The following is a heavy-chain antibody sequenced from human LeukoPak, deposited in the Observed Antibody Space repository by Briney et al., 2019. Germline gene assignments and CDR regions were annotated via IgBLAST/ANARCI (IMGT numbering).Heavy chain of an antibody. V-gene: IGHV3-23*01. J-gene: IGHJ4*02. CDR3: AKDRGTMVRGVSWDFDY. Sequence: GGSLRLSCAASGFNFTTYAMNWVRHAPGKGLEWVSGISGSGDNSFYADSVKGRFTISRDNSRNTLYLQMNSLRAEDTAVYYCAKDRGTMVRGVSWDFDYWGQGTLVTVSS. D-gene: IGHD3-10*01. CDR1: GFNFTTYA. CDR2: ISGSGDNS.